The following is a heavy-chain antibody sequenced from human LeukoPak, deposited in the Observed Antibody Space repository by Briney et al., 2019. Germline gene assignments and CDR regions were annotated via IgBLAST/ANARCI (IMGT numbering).Heavy chain of an antibody. CDR2: ISGGGNRT. Sequence: GGSLRLSCAASGFTFNNYAMSWVRQAPGKGLEWVSVISGGGNRTYYADSVRGRFTISRDNSKNTLSMKMNSLRAEDTAVYYCAKALGGSYYGDRGFDYWGQGTLVTVSS. D-gene: IGHD1-26*01. CDR1: GFTFNNYA. J-gene: IGHJ4*02. CDR3: AKALGGSYYGDRGFDY. V-gene: IGHV3-23*01.